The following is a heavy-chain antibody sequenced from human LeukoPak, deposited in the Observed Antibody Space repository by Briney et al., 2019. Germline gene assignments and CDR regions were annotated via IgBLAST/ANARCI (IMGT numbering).Heavy chain of an antibody. Sequence: KASETLSLTCTVSGGSIGRYYWSWIRQPPGRGLEWIAYILFSGTTKYNPSLESRVTISVDTSKNQFSLDLTSVTAADTALYYCARGGDGYNYVDYWGPGTLVSVSS. CDR3: ARGGDGYNYVDY. CDR2: ILFSGTT. V-gene: IGHV4-59*01. CDR1: GGSIGRYY. J-gene: IGHJ4*02. D-gene: IGHD5-24*01.